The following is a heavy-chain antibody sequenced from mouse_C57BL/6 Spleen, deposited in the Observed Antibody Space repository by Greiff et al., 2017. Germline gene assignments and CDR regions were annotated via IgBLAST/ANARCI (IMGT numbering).Heavy chain of an antibody. Sequence: EVKLVESGGGLVKPGGSLKLSCAASGFTFSDYGMHWVRQAPEKGLEWVAYISSGSSTIYYADTVKGRFTISRDNAKNTLFLQMTSLRSEDTAMYYCARGWDHWFAYWGQGTLVTVSA. J-gene: IGHJ3*01. CDR2: ISSGSSTI. D-gene: IGHD4-1*01. CDR1: GFTFSDYG. V-gene: IGHV5-17*01. CDR3: ARGWDHWFAY.